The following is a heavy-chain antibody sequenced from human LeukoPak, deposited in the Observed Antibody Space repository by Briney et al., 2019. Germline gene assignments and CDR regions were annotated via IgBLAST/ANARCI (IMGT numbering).Heavy chain of an antibody. CDR3: ARADNSGWYFDY. J-gene: IGHJ4*02. CDR1: GYSFTSHW. V-gene: IGHV5-51*01. CDR2: IYPGDSDT. Sequence: GESLKISCKASGYSFTSHWIGWVRQMPGKGLEWMGIIYPGDSDTRYSPSFQGQVTISADKSISTAYLQWSTLQAPDTAMYYCARADNSGWYFDYWGQGTLVTVSS. D-gene: IGHD6-19*01.